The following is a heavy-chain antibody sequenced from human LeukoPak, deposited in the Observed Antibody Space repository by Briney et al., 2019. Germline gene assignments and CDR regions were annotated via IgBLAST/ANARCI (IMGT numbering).Heavy chain of an antibody. CDR2: ISGSGGST. CDR1: GFTFSSYA. Sequence: AGGSPRLSCAASGFTFSSYAMSWVRQAPGKGLEWVSAISGSGGSTYYADSVKGRFTISRDNSKNTLYLQMNSLRAEDTAVYYCAKLYCSSTSCPIDYWGQGTLVTVSS. CDR3: AKLYCSSTSCPIDY. D-gene: IGHD2-2*01. J-gene: IGHJ4*02. V-gene: IGHV3-23*01.